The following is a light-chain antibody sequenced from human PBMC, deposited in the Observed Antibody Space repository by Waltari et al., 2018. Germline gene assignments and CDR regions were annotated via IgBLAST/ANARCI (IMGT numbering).Light chain of an antibody. J-gene: IGKJ2*01. V-gene: IGKV1-5*03. CDR1: QSISSW. Sequence: DIQMTQSPSTLSASVGYTVTITCRASQSISSWLAWYQQKPGKAPKLLSYKASSLESGVPSRFSGSGSGTEFTLTISSLQPDDFATYYCQQYNSYPYTFGQGTKLEIK. CDR3: QQYNSYPYT. CDR2: KAS.